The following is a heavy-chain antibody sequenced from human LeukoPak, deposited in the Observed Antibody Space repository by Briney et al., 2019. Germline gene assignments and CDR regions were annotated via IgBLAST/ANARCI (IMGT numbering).Heavy chain of an antibody. V-gene: IGHV3-66*01. CDR2: IYSGGTT. D-gene: IGHD3-10*01. J-gene: IGHJ4*02. Sequence: GGSLRLSCAVSEFTVSSNYMSWVRQAPGKGLEWVSVIYSGGTTYYADSVEGRFTISRDNSKNTLYLQMNSLRAEDTAVYYCASMRSFYFDYWGQGTLVAVSS. CDR3: ASMRSFYFDY. CDR1: EFTVSSNY.